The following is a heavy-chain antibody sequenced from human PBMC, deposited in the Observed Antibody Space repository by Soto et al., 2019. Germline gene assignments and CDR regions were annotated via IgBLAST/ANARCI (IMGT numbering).Heavy chain of an antibody. D-gene: IGHD2-8*02. V-gene: IGHV4-34*01. CDR2: INHSGST. Sequence: SETLSLTCAVYGGSFSGYYWSWIRQPPGKGLEWIGEINHSGSTNYNPSLKSRVTISVDTSKNKFSLKLSSVTAADTAVYYCARDHTGHRLHYSMHVWGHGTTVTVS. J-gene: IGHJ6*02. CDR3: ARDHTGHRLHYSMHV. CDR1: GGSFSGYY.